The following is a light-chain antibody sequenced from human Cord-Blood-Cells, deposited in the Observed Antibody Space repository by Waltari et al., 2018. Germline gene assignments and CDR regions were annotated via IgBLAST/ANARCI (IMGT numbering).Light chain of an antibody. Sequence: DIQMTQSPSSVSASVGDRVTITCRASQGISSWLAWYQHKPGKAPKLLIYAASSLQSGVPSRFRGSGSGTDFTLTISRLQPEDFATYYCQQANSFPYTFGQGTKLEIK. V-gene: IGKV1D-12*01. CDR2: AAS. J-gene: IGKJ2*01. CDR3: QQANSFPYT. CDR1: QGISSW.